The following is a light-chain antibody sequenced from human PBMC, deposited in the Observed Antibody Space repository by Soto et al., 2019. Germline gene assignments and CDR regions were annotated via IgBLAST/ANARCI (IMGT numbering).Light chain of an antibody. CDR3: QQRAS. CDR1: QSFSSY. V-gene: IGKV3-11*01. J-gene: IGKJ1*01. CDR2: DAS. Sequence: EIVLTQSPATLSLSPGDTATLFCRASQSFSSYIAWYQQKPGQPPRLLIYDASSRATGTPTRFSGSVSGTDFTLTVSSLEPEDFALYYCQQRASLGQGTRVE.